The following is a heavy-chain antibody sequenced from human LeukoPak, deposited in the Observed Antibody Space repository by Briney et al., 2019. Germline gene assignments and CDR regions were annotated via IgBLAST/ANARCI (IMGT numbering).Heavy chain of an antibody. CDR3: AKGQCSGGSCYGSYFDY. J-gene: IGHJ4*02. CDR2: IRYDGSKQ. Sequence: GGSLRLSCGASGFTFNTYGMHWVRQAPGKGLEWVAFIRYDGSKQYYEDSVKDRFTISRDNSKSTLYLQMNSLRAEDAAVYYCAKGQCSGGSCYGSYFDYWGQGTLVTVSS. CDR1: GFTFNTYG. D-gene: IGHD2-15*01. V-gene: IGHV3-30*02.